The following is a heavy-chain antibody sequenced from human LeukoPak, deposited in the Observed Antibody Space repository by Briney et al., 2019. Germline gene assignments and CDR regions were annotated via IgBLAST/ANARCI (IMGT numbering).Heavy chain of an antibody. CDR3: TTEGCLSTRCYTPNAFDI. J-gene: IGHJ3*02. CDR1: GFSFTDAG. Sequence: PGGSLRLSCAASGFSFTDAGMSWVRQAPGKGLEWVGRIKSKNNGGTTDYATPVKGRFTISRDDSKNTLYLEMDSLKTEDTAVYYCTTEGCLSTRCYTPNAFDIWGPGTVVTVSS. V-gene: IGHV3-15*01. D-gene: IGHD2-2*02. CDR2: IKSKNNGGTT.